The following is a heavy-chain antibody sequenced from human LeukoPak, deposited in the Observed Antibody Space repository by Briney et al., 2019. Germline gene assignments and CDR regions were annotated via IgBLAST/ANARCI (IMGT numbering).Heavy chain of an antibody. CDR2: IDPSDSYT. V-gene: IGHV5-10-1*01. CDR3: ARRFGFGELIDY. D-gene: IGHD3-10*01. Sequence: GEALKISCKGSGYSFTTYWISWVRQMPGKGLEWMGRIDPSDSYTNYIPSFQGHVTISADKSISTAYLLWASLKASDTAMYYCARRFGFGELIDYWGQGTLVTVSS. CDR1: GYSFTTYW. J-gene: IGHJ4*02.